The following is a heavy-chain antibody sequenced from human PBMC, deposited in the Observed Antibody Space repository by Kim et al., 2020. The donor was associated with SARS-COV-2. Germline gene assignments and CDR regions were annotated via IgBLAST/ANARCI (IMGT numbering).Heavy chain of an antibody. CDR3: AKDRGERYFDWLPDGMDV. CDR1: GFTFSSYA. CDR2: ISGSGGST. V-gene: IGHV3-23*01. D-gene: IGHD3-9*01. Sequence: GGSLRLSCAASGFTFSSYAMSWVRQAPGKGLEWVSAISGSGGSTYYADSVKGRFTISRDNSKNTLYLQMNSLRAEDTAVYYCAKDRGERYFDWLPDGMDVWGQGTTVTVSS. J-gene: IGHJ6*02.